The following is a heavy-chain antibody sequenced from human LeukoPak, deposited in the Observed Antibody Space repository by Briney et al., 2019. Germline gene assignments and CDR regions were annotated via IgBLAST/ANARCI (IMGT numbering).Heavy chain of an antibody. CDR1: GYTLTELS. CDR3: ARDKQYSSSWPYNWFDP. CDR2: FDPEDGET. D-gene: IGHD6-13*01. Sequence: GASVKVSCKVSGYTLTELSMHWVRQAPGKGLEWMGGFDPEDGETIYAQKFQGRVTMTRNTSISTAYMELSSLRSEDTAVYYCARDKQYSSSWPYNWFDPWGQGTLVTVSS. J-gene: IGHJ5*02. V-gene: IGHV1-24*01.